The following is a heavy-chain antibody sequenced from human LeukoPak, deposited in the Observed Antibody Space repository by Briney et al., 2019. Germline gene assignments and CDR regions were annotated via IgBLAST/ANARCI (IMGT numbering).Heavy chain of an antibody. CDR3: ARMTMVRGVTYYYGMDV. V-gene: IGHV5-10-1*01. D-gene: IGHD3-10*01. J-gene: IGHJ6*04. CDR1: GYSFTSYW. Sequence: GESLRISCKGSGYSFTSYWISWVRQMPGKGLEWMGRIDPSDSYTNCSPSFQGHVTISADKSISTAYLQWSSLKASDTAMYYCARMTMVRGVTYYYGMDVWGKGTTVTVSS. CDR2: IDPSDSYT.